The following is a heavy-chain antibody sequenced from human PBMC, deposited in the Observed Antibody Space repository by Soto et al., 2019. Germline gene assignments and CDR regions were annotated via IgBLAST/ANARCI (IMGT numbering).Heavy chain of an antibody. Sequence: SQTLSLTCAISGDSVSSNSAAWNWIMQSPSRGLEWLGRTYYRSKWYNSYAVSVNSRITINPDTSTNQFSLQLNSVTPEDTAVYYCAREVAGAGPSRDSFGSWRQVTMGAVPS. CDR3: AREVAGAGPSRDSFGS. CDR2: TYYRSKWYN. CDR1: GDSVSSNSAA. J-gene: IGHJ3*02. D-gene: IGHD6-13*01. V-gene: IGHV6-1*01.